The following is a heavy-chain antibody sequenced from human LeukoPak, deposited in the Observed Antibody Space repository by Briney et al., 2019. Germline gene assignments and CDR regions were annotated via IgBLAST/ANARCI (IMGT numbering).Heavy chain of an antibody. Sequence: GGSLRLSCAASGFTFTSYAMNWVRQAPGKGLEWVPGISGSGGSTYYADSVKGRFSISRDNSKNTLYLQLNSLRVEDTAEYYCAKAHGGSYHSGIDWGQGTLVIVSS. D-gene: IGHD3-10*01. CDR1: GFTFTSYA. V-gene: IGHV3-23*01. J-gene: IGHJ4*02. CDR2: ISGSGGST. CDR3: AKAHGGSYHSGID.